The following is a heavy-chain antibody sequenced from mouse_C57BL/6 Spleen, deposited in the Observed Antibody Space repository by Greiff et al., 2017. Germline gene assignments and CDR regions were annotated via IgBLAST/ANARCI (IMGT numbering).Heavy chain of an antibody. J-gene: IGHJ3*01. CDR2: IRNKANGYTT. CDR1: GFTFTDYY. Sequence: EVNVVESGGGLVQPGGSLSLSCAASGFTFTDYYMSWVRQPPGKALEWLGFIRNKANGYTTEYSASVKGRFTISRDNSQSILYLQMNALRAEDSATYYCARSAHGYYDWFAYWGQGTLVTVSA. D-gene: IGHD2-3*01. CDR3: ARSAHGYYDWFAY. V-gene: IGHV7-3*01.